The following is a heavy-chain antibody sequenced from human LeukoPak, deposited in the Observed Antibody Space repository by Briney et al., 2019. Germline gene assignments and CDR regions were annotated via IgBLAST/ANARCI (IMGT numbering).Heavy chain of an antibody. D-gene: IGHD3-9*01. V-gene: IGHV4-59*08. CDR1: GGSISTYY. CDR2: IFHTGST. Sequence: PSETLSLTCTISGGSISTYYWSWIRQPPVKGLEWIGHIFHTGSTNYKSSLRSRVTMSVDTSKNQFSLRLGSVTAADTAVYYCARASLIGYYYYGLDVWGQGTTVTVSS. CDR3: ARASLIGYYYYGLDV. J-gene: IGHJ6*02.